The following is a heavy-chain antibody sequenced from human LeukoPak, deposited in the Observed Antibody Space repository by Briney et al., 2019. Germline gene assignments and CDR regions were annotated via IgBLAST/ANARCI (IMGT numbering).Heavy chain of an antibody. Sequence: ASVKVSCKASGYTFTSYGISWVRPAPGQGLEWMGWISAYNGNTNYAQKLQGRVTMTTDTSTSTAYMELRSLRSDDTAVYYCARVSGIAVAGNDAFDIWGQGTMVTVSS. V-gene: IGHV1-18*01. D-gene: IGHD6-19*01. CDR2: ISAYNGNT. J-gene: IGHJ3*02. CDR1: GYTFTSYG. CDR3: ARVSGIAVAGNDAFDI.